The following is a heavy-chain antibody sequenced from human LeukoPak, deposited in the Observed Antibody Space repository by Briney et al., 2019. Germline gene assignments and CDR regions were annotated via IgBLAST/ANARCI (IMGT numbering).Heavy chain of an antibody. J-gene: IGHJ3*01. V-gene: IGHV1-3*01. CDR3: TRDISTVLLWFGKPHAFDL. CDR2: INAGTGNT. Sequence: ASVKVSCKASGYIFTGYAMHWVRQAPGQSLEWMGWINAGTGNTGYSQKFQGRVTITRDTSATTVYMYLGSLRSEDTAMYYCTRDISTVLLWFGKPHAFDLWGQGTMVTVSS. D-gene: IGHD3-10*01. CDR1: GYIFTGYA.